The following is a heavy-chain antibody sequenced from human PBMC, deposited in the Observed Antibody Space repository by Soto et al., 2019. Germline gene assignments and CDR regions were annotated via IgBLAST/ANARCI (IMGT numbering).Heavy chain of an antibody. CDR1: VFTFTSFG. V-gene: IGHV1-18*01. J-gene: IGHJ4*02. Sequence: QVQLVQSGAELKKPGASVKVSCRASVFTFTSFGFDWVRQAPGQGLEWMGWINGYNGNRNYAQKFRGRLTMTTDTSTDTAYMELKYRRSDDTAVYYCARDGDFWGGYYDHWGQGTLVTVSS. CDR2: INGYNGNR. D-gene: IGHD3-3*01. CDR3: ARDGDFWGGYYDH.